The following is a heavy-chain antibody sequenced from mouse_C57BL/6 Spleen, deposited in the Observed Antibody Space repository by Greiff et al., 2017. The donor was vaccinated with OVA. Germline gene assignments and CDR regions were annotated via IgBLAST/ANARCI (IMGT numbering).Heavy chain of an antibody. CDR3: AKYYSNYYFDY. V-gene: IGHV5-4*01. J-gene: IGHJ2*01. D-gene: IGHD2-5*01. CDR2: ISDGGSYT. CDR1: GFTFSSYA. Sequence: EVQLVESGGGLVKPGGSLKLSCAASGFTFSSYAMSWVRQTPEKRLEWVATISDGGSYTYYPDNVKGRFTISRDNAKNNLYLQMSHLKSEDTAMYYCAKYYSNYYFDYWGQGTTLTVSS.